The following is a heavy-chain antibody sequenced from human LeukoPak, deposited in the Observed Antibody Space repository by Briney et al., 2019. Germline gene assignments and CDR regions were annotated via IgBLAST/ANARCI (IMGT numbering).Heavy chain of an antibody. CDR2: ISSSGSTI. J-gene: IGHJ4*02. Sequence: PGGSLRLSCAASGFTFSDYYMSWIRQAPGKGLEWVSYISSSGSTIYYADSVKGRFTISRDNAKNSLYLQMNSLRAEETAVYYCAREGNHYYDSSGYYYGKYYFDYWGQGTLVTVSS. CDR3: AREGNHYYDSSGYYYGKYYFDY. V-gene: IGHV3-11*04. D-gene: IGHD3-22*01. CDR1: GFTFSDYY.